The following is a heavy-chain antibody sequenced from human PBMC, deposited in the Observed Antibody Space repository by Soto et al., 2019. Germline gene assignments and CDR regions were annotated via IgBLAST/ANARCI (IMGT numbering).Heavy chain of an antibody. CDR3: ARHLYYGSGSYYAADAFDI. D-gene: IGHD3-10*01. J-gene: IGHJ3*02. Sequence: PGAFLKISCKCSVYNFTNYWIGWLRQMPGKGLEWMGIIYPGDSDTRYSPSFQGQVTISADKSISTAYLQWSSLKASDTAMYYCARHLYYGSGSYYAADAFDIWGQGTMVTVSS. CDR1: VYNFTNYW. V-gene: IGHV5-51*01. CDR2: IYPGDSDT.